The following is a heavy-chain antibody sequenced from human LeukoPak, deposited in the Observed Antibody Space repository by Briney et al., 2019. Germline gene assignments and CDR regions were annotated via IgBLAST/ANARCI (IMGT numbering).Heavy chain of an antibody. CDR2: MHHTGST. CDR1: GYAISSGNY. J-gene: IGHJ5*02. CDR3: AKEEVWFDP. V-gene: IGHV4-38-2*02. Sequence: PSETLSLTCSVSGYAISSGNYWGWIRQAPGKGLEWIGSMHHTGSTFHNPSLRSRVTMSVDTSKNQLSLKLSFVTAADTAVYYCAKEEVWFDPWGQGTLVTVSS.